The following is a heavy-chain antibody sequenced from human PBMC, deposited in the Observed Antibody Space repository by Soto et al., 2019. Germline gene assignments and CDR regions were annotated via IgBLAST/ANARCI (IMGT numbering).Heavy chain of an antibody. CDR3: ARGSDFWSGYYPTGGMDV. CDR2: ISSSSSYI. J-gene: IGHJ6*02. Sequence: EVQLVVSGGGLVKPGGSLRLSCAASGFTFSSYSMNWVRQGPGKGLEWVSSISSSSSYIYYADSVKGRFTISRDNAKNSLYLQMNSLRAEDTAVYYCARGSDFWSGYYPTGGMDVWGQGTTVTVSS. D-gene: IGHD3-3*01. V-gene: IGHV3-21*01. CDR1: GFTFSSYS.